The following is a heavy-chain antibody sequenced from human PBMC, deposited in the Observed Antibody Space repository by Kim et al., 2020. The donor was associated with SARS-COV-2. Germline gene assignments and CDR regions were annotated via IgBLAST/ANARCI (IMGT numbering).Heavy chain of an antibody. D-gene: IGHD6-19*01. V-gene: IGHV4-30-4*01. J-gene: IGHJ5*02. CDR2: IYYSGST. CDR3: ARTRRIRGWLANWFEP. Sequence: SETLSLTCTVSGGSISSGDYYWSWIRQPPGKGLEWIGYIYYSGSTYYNPSLKSRVTISVDTTKNQFSLKLRSVTAADTAVYYCARTRRIRGWLANWFEPWGQGTLVTVSS. CDR1: GGSISSGDYY.